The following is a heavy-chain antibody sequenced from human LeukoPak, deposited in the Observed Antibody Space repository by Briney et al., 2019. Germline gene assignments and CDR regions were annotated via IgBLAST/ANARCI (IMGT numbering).Heavy chain of an antibody. Sequence: PGGSLRLSCAASGFTVSPNYMNWVRKAPGKGLEWVSVIYTDDATYYADSVKGRFTISRDHSKNTLYLQMNSLRDEDTAVYYCAIGSSSSAPDYWGQGTLVTVSS. D-gene: IGHD6-6*01. CDR1: GFTVSPNY. V-gene: IGHV3-53*01. CDR2: IYTDDAT. J-gene: IGHJ4*02. CDR3: AIGSSSSAPDY.